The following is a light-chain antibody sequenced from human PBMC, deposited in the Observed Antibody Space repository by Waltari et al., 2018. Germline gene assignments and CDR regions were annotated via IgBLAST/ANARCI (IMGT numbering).Light chain of an antibody. CDR1: SSYVGSYNF. CDR2: DVT. CDR3: CSYASTTWV. V-gene: IGLV2-23*02. J-gene: IGLJ3*02. Sequence: QSALTQPASVSGSPGLSITIPCPGPSSYVGSYNFVSRYQQHPGKAPKLMIYDVTKRPSGVSNRFSGSKSGNTASLTISGLQAGDEADYYCCSYASTTWVFGGGTRLTVL.